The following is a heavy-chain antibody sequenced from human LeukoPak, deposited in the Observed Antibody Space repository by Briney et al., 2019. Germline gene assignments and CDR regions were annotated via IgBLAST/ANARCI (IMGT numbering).Heavy chain of an antibody. V-gene: IGHV3-9*01. Sequence: GGSLRLSCAASGLTLDDYSMQWVRQAPGKGLEWVSGISWNSGSIGYADSVKGRLTISRDNAKNSLYLQMNSLRAEDTALYYCAKERAVGTELDYWGQGTLVTVSS. CDR3: AKERAVGTELDY. CDR1: GLTLDDYS. CDR2: ISWNSGSI. D-gene: IGHD1-14*01. J-gene: IGHJ4*02.